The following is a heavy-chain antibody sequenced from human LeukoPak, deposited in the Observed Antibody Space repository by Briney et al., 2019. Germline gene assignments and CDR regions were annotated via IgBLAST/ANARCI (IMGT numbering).Heavy chain of an antibody. CDR2: IHYSGRA. D-gene: IGHD3-16*01. J-gene: IGHJ6*02. V-gene: IGHV4-59*01. CDR1: GGSISGYY. CDR3: VRFGVNYDMDV. Sequence: PWETLSLTCSVSGGSISGYYWTWVRQPPGKGLDWIGQIHYSGRADYNPSLKSRITMSIDTSRNQISLKLSSVTAADTAIYYCVRFGVNYDMDVWGRGTTVTVFS.